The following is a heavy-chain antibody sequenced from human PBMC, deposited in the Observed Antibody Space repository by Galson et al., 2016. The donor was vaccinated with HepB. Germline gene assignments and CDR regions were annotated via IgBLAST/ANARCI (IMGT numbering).Heavy chain of an antibody. CDR1: GFNFSGSA. D-gene: IGHD2-21*01. CDR2: IRSEPNNYAT. Sequence: SLRLSCAASGFNFSGSAMHWVRQASGKGLEWLGRIRSEPNNYATSYAASVKGRFTISRDDLKNTVFLQMTSLKAEDTAIYYCSSGIVAVLGPLYWGQGTLVTVSS. CDR3: SSGIVAVLGPLY. V-gene: IGHV3-73*01. J-gene: IGHJ4*02.